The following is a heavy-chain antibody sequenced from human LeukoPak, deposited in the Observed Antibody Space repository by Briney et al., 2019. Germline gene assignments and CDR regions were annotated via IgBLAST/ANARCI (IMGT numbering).Heavy chain of an antibody. D-gene: IGHD3-22*01. CDR2: IYYSGST. V-gene: IGHV4-39*01. Sequence: WVRQVPGKGLEWIGSIYYSGSTYYNPSLKSRVTISVDTSKNQFSLKLSSVTAADTAVYYCARRPTVYYYDSSGEDYWGQGTLVTVSS. J-gene: IGHJ4*02. CDR3: ARRPTVYYYDSSGEDY.